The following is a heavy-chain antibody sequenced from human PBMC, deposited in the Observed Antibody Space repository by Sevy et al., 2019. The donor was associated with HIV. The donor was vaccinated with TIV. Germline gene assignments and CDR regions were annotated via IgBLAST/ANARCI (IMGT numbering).Heavy chain of an antibody. J-gene: IGHJ5*02. CDR2: IYYTGST. CDR3: ARAPPVRSGDDSLNWFDP. Sequence: SETLSLTCTVSGGSISAYYWSWIRQPPGKPLEYIGYIYYTGSTNYNPSLKSRVTISVDTSKNQFPLKLKSVTAADTAVYFWARAPPVRSGDDSLNWFDPWGQGTLVTVSS. CDR1: GGSISAYY. D-gene: IGHD5-12*01. V-gene: IGHV4-59*01.